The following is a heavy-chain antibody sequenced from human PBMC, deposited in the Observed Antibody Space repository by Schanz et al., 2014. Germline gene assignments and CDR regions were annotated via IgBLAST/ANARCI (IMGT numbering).Heavy chain of an antibody. Sequence: EVQLLESGGGLVQPGGSLRLSCAASGFTFSSYAMSWVRQAPGKGLEWVSAISGSGGSTYYGDSVKGRFTISRDNSKNTLYLQMNSLRAEDTAVYYCAKGRFGELSAFDIWGQGTMVTVSS. CDR3: AKGRFGELSAFDI. J-gene: IGHJ3*02. D-gene: IGHD3-10*01. CDR2: ISGSGGST. V-gene: IGHV3-23*01. CDR1: GFTFSSYA.